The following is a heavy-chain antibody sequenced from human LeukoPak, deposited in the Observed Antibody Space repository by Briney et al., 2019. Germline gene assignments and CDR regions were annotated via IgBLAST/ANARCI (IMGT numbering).Heavy chain of an antibody. J-gene: IGHJ5*02. D-gene: IGHD3-10*01. CDR1: GDSINGFY. Sequence: SETLCLTCTVSGDSINGFYWSWIRQPPGKGLEGIGYVYYNGNTKYSPSLKSRVTMSVDTSENQFSLRLSSVTAADTAVYYCARTDHYGAGSFFDNWFDPWGQGTLVTVSS. V-gene: IGHV4-59*01. CDR2: VYYNGNT. CDR3: ARTDHYGAGSFFDNWFDP.